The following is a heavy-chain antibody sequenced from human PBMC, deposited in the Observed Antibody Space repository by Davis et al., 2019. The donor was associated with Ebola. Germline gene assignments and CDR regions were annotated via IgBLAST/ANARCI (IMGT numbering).Heavy chain of an antibody. D-gene: IGHD3-3*01. CDR3: ASPITSNLFDH. V-gene: IGHV3-30*04. Sequence: GESLKISCAASGFTFTTYAIHWVRQAPGKGLEWVAVISYDGGDKYYADSVKGRFTISRDNSKNTLYLQMNSLRGEDTAVYYCASPITSNLFDHWGQGTLVTVSS. CDR2: ISYDGGDK. CDR1: GFTFTTYA. J-gene: IGHJ4*02.